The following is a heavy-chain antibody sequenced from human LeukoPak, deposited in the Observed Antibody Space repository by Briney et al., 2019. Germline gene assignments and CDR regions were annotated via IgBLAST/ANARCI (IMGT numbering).Heavy chain of an antibody. Sequence: GESLKISCKGSGYTFTNYWIAWVRQMPGKGLEWMGIINPGASDTRYSPSFQGQGTISADKSINTAYLHWSSLKASGTAIYYCARRECSSTSCPFDIWGQGTMVTVSS. V-gene: IGHV5-51*01. J-gene: IGHJ3*02. CDR1: GYTFTNYW. CDR2: INPGASDT. CDR3: ARRECSSTSCPFDI. D-gene: IGHD2-2*01.